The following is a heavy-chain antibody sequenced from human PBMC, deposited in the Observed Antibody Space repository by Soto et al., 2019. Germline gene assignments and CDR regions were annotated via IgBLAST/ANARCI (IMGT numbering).Heavy chain of an antibody. V-gene: IGHV1-45*02. CDR1: GYTFTFRY. J-gene: IGHJ3*02. Sequence: SVKVSCKASGYTFTFRYLHWVRQAPGQALEWMGWITPFKSDTNYAQKFQDRVTITRDRSVSTAYMELSNLRSGDTAMYYCARSPFAGSDAFDIWGQGTMVTVSS. CDR2: ITPFKSDT. CDR3: ARSPFAGSDAFDI. D-gene: IGHD1-1*01.